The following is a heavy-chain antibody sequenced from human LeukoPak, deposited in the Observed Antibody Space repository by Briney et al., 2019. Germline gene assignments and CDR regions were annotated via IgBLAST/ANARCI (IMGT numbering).Heavy chain of an antibody. CDR3: AKDLGGGSGSYFDAFDI. J-gene: IGHJ3*02. V-gene: IGHV3-23*01. D-gene: IGHD3-10*01. Sequence: GGSLRLSCAASGFALSKYAMSWVRQAPGKVLEWASAISGSGGSTYYADSVKGRFTISRDNSKNTLYLQMNSLRAEDTAVYYCAKDLGGGSGSYFDAFDIWGQGTMVTVSS. CDR2: ISGSGGST. CDR1: GFALSKYA.